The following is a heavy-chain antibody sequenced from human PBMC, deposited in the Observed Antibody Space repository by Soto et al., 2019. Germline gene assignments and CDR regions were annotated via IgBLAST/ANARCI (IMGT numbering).Heavy chain of an antibody. V-gene: IGHV4-59*01. CDR1: GGSMSSYY. D-gene: IGHD3-10*01. CDR3: ARRGYGPGFPYYYGMDV. Sequence: SETLSLTCTVSGGSMSSYYWSWIRQPPGKGLEWIGYTYYSGSTNYNPSLKSRVTVSVDTPKNQFSLKLSSVTAADTAVYYCARRGYGPGFPYYYGMDVWGQGTTVTVSS. CDR2: TYYSGST. J-gene: IGHJ6*02.